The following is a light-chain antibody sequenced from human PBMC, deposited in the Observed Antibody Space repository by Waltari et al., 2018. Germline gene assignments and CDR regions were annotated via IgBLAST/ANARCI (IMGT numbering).Light chain of an antibody. J-gene: IGLJ3*02. CDR1: SGHSSNI. V-gene: IGLV4-69*01. Sequence: QLVLTQSPSASASLGASVKLTCTLDSGHSSNIVAWLQQQPEKGPRYLMKINSDGSHSKGDEIPDRFSDSSSGAERYLTISSVQSEDEADYYCQTGGHGTWVFGGGTKLTVL. CDR3: QTGGHGTWV. CDR2: INSDGSH.